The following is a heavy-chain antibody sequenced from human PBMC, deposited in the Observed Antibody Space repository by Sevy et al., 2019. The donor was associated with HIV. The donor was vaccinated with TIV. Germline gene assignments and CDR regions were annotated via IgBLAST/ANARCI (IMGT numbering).Heavy chain of an antibody. CDR1: GFTFSSYG. J-gene: IGHJ5*02. CDR3: AKDFDSGYSSSWTPYNWFDA. CDR2: IRYDGSNK. V-gene: IGHV3-30*02. D-gene: IGHD6-13*01. Sequence: GGSLRLSCAASGFTFSSYGMHWVRQAPGKGLEWVAFIRYDGSNKYYADSVKGRFTISRDNSKNTLYLQMNSLRAEDTAVYYCAKDFDSGYSSSWTPYNWFDAWGQGTMVTVSS.